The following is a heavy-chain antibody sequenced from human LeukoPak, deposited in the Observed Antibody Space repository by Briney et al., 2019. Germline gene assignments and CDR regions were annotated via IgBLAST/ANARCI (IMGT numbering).Heavy chain of an antibody. CDR2: IYYSGST. CDR3: ARESPYDFWSGYYETDAFDI. D-gene: IGHD3-3*01. Sequence: SETLSLTCTVSGGSISSYYWSWIRQPPGKGLEWIGYIYYSGSTNYNPSLKSRVTISVDPSKNQFSLKLSSLTAADTAVYYCARESPYDFWSGYYETDAFDIWGQGTMVTVSS. CDR1: GGSISSYY. V-gene: IGHV4-59*01. J-gene: IGHJ3*02.